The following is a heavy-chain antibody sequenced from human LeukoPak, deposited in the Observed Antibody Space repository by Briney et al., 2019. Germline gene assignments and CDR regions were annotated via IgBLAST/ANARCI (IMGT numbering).Heavy chain of an antibody. J-gene: IGHJ5*02. CDR1: GFTFSEYY. D-gene: IGHD2-15*01. Sequence: GGSLRLSCAVSGFTFSEYYMTWIRQAPGKGLEWVSYISSSSSYTNYADSVKGRFTISRDNAKNSLYLQMNSLRAEDTAVYYCARDGSGGPQTNWFDPWGQGTLVTVSS. CDR3: ARDGSGGPQTNWFDP. CDR2: ISSSSSYT. V-gene: IGHV3-11*06.